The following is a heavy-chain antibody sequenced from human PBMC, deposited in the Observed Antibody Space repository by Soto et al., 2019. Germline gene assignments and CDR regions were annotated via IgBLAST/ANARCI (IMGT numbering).Heavy chain of an antibody. Sequence: GGSLRLSCAASGFTFSSYGMHWVRQAPGKGLEWVAVIWYDGSNKYYADSVKGRFTISRDNSKNTLYLQMNSLRAEDTAVYYCARELVGATSFDEWGQGTLVTVSS. CDR3: ARELVGATSFDE. J-gene: IGHJ4*02. CDR1: GFTFSSYG. CDR2: IWYDGSNK. D-gene: IGHD1-26*01. V-gene: IGHV3-33*01.